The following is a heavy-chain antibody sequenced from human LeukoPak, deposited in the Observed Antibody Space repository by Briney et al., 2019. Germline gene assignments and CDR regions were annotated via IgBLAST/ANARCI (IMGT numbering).Heavy chain of an antibody. J-gene: IGHJ4*02. CDR2: ISSSSSYI. CDR3: AKETPLVYYYGSGSFFDY. V-gene: IGHV3-21*04. Sequence: GGSLRLSCAASGFTFSSYSMNWVRQAPGKGLEWVSSISSSSSYIYYADSVKGRFTISRDNAKNSLYLQMNSLRAEDTAVYYCAKETPLVYYYGSGSFFDYWGQGTLVTVSS. D-gene: IGHD3-10*01. CDR1: GFTFSSYS.